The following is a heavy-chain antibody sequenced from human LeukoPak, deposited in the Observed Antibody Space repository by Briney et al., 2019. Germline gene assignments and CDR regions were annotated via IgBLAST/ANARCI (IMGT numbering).Heavy chain of an antibody. V-gene: IGHV3-48*04. CDR2: ISRTSSTI. CDR1: GFTFSSYS. D-gene: IGHD6-13*01. Sequence: GGSLRLSCAASGFTFSSYSMNWVRQAPGKGLEWVSHISRTSSTIYYADSVKGRFTISRDNAKNSLYLQMNSLRAEDTAVYYCARDGSPGIAAAGSYYFDYWGQGTLVTVSS. CDR3: ARDGSPGIAAAGSYYFDY. J-gene: IGHJ4*02.